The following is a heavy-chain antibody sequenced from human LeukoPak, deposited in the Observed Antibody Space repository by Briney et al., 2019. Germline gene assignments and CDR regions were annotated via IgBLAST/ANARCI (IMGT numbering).Heavy chain of an antibody. D-gene: IGHD1-14*01. CDR1: GGSISSSSYY. CDR2: IYYSGNT. Sequence: NPSGTLSLTCTVSGGSISSSSYYWGWIRQPPGKGLEWIGTIYYSGNTYYNPSLKSRVTISVDTSNNQFSLKLSSVTAADTAVYYCARSAVGPVPEIDYWGQGTLVTVSS. V-gene: IGHV4-39*07. CDR3: ARSAVGPVPEIDY. J-gene: IGHJ4*02.